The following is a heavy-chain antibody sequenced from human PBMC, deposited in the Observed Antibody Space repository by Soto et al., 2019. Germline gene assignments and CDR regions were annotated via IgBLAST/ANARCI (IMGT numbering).Heavy chain of an antibody. CDR3: AKGPANPTILGVVTSIDYYYGMDV. V-gene: IGHV3-23*01. Sequence: GGSLRLSCAASGFTFSNYAMTWVRQAPGKGLEWVSSIGASGTSTYYADSVKGRFTISRDKSKNTLYLQMNSLRAEDTAIYYCAKGPANPTILGVVTSIDYYYGMDVWGQGTTVTVSS. CDR1: GFTFSNYA. CDR2: IGASGTST. J-gene: IGHJ6*02. D-gene: IGHD3-3*01.